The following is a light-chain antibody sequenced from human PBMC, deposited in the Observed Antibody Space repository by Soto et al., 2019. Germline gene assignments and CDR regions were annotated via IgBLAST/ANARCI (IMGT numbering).Light chain of an antibody. CDR3: AAWDDSLNGVV. V-gene: IGLV1-44*01. CDR2: GND. CDR1: TSNIVSNS. J-gene: IGLJ2*01. Sequence: QSVLTQPPSASGTPGQRVTISCSGATSNIVSNSVNWHQQLPGTAPKLLIYGNDQRPSGVPARFSGSKSGTSASLASSGLQSEDEADYYCAAWDDSLNGVVFGGGTKLTVL.